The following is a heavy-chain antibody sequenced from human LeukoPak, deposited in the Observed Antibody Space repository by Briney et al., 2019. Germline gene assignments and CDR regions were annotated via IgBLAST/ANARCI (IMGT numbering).Heavy chain of an antibody. Sequence: ASVKVSCKASGYTFTSYGISWVRQAPGQGLEWMGWISAYNGNTNYAQKLQGRVTMTTDTSTSTAYMELRSLRPEDTAVYYCARSRGNYYDNSGSNKYFDSWGQGTLVTVSS. CDR2: ISAYNGNT. J-gene: IGHJ4*02. V-gene: IGHV1-18*01. CDR3: ARSRGNYYDNSGSNKYFDS. CDR1: GYTFTSYG. D-gene: IGHD3-22*01.